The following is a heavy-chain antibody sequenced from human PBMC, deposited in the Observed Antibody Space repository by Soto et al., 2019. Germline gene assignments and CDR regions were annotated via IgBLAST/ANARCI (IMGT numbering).Heavy chain of an antibody. CDR3: ARSIGMYYGMDV. CDR1: GFTFSSYA. CDR2: ISYDGSNK. J-gene: IGHJ6*02. Sequence: PGGSLRLSCAASGFTFSSYAMHWVRQAPGKGLEWVAVISYDGSNKYYADSVKGRFTISRDNSKNTLYLQMNSLRAEDTAVYYCARSIGMYYGMDVWGQGTTVTVSS. V-gene: IGHV3-30-3*01. D-gene: IGHD1-20*01.